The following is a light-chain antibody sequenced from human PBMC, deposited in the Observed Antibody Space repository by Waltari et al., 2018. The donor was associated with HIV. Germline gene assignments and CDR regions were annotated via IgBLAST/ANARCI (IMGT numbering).Light chain of an antibody. CDR1: SNDLRNYNS. CDR2: EVR. J-gene: IGLJ3*02. V-gene: IGLV2-14*01. CDR3: TSYISSSSPV. Sequence: QSALTQPASVSGSPGQSITISCTGTSNDLRNYNSVSWYQHHPGKAPKVLIYEVRNRHSCVSSRVSGSISANTASLTISGLQAEDEADYFCTSYISSSSPVFGGGTKVTVL.